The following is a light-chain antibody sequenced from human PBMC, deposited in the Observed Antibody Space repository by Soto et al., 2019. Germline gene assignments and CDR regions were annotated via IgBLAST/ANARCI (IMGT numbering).Light chain of an antibody. J-gene: IGKJ4*01. CDR2: GAS. Sequence: EIVLTQSPGTLYLSPGERATISCRARQSVSSSFLAWYQQKPGQAPRLLIYGASSRATGIPDRFSGSGSGTDFTLIISRLEPEDFAVYYCQQYDNSPLTFGGGTKVEIK. V-gene: IGKV3-20*01. CDR1: QSVSSSF. CDR3: QQYDNSPLT.